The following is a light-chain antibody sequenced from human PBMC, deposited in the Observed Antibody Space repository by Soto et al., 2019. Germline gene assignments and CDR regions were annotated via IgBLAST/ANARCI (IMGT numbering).Light chain of an antibody. J-gene: IGKJ5*01. Sequence: EVLMTQSPDTLYVSPGERVTLSCRASQSISDKLAWYQQKPGQRPRLLVYRGSIRTVGIPARCSGGESGTEFTLTISSLQSDDFAVYYCQQYNAWPITFGQGTRLEIK. CDR2: RGS. CDR3: QQYNAWPIT. V-gene: IGKV3-15*01. CDR1: QSISDK.